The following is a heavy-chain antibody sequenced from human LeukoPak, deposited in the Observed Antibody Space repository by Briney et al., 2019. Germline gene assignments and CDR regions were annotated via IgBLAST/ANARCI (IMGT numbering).Heavy chain of an antibody. CDR2: IYYSGST. D-gene: IGHD4-23*01. J-gene: IGHJ3*02. Sequence: SETLSLTCTVSGGSISSYYWSWIRQPPGKGLEWIGYIYYSGSTNYNPSLKSRVTISVDTSKNQFSLKLSSVTAADTAVYYCARRWGYGGNDVDAFDIWGQGTMVTVSS. V-gene: IGHV4-59*08. CDR1: GGSISSYY. CDR3: ARRWGYGGNDVDAFDI.